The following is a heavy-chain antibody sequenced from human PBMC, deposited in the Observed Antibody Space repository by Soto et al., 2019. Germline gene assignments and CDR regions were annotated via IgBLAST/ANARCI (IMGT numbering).Heavy chain of an antibody. J-gene: IGHJ4*02. CDR1: GGTFSSYA. V-gene: IGHV1-69*13. D-gene: IGHD5-18*01. CDR2: IIPIFGTA. CDR3: ARGDGLRRGYSYGYYYFGY. Sequence: SVKVSCKASGGTFSSYAISWVRQAPGQGLEWMGGIIPIFGTANYAQKFQGRVTITADESTSTAYMELSSLRSEDTAVYYCARGDGLRRGYSYGYYYFGYCGQGTLVTVSS.